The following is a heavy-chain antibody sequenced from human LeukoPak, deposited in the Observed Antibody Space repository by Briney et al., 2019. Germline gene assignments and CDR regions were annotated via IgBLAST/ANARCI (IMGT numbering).Heavy chain of an antibody. CDR3: ARGVGATHFDY. Sequence: SETLPLTCTVSGGSISDYYWTWIRQPPDKGLEWIGYVHYSGTPNHNPSLKSRVTFSVDTSKNQFSLKLTSVTAADTAVYYCARGVGATHFDYWGQGILVTVSS. J-gene: IGHJ4*02. D-gene: IGHD1-26*01. V-gene: IGHV4-59*01. CDR1: GGSISDYY. CDR2: VHYSGTP.